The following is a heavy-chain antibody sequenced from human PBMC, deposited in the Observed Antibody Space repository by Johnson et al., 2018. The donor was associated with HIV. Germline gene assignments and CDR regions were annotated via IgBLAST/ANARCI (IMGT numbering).Heavy chain of an antibody. Sequence: VQLVESGGGVVQPGKYLRLSCAASGFTFSSYWMSWVRQAPGKGLEWVANIKQDGSEKYYVDSVKGRFTISRDKSKNTLYLQMNSLRAEDTAVYYCAKDSGPRWYSSTADAFDIWGQGTMVTVSS. CDR1: GFTFSSYW. CDR3: AKDSGPRWYSSTADAFDI. CDR2: IKQDGSEK. V-gene: IGHV3-7*05. J-gene: IGHJ3*02. D-gene: IGHD6-13*01.